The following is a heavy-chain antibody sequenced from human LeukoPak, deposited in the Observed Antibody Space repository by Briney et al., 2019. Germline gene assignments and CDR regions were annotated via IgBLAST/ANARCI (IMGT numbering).Heavy chain of an antibody. Sequence: GGSLRLSCAASGFTFSSYGMHWVRQAPGKGLEWVAVILSDGSKEFHTDSVKGRFTISRDNSKNTLYLQMNSLRAEDTAVYYCAKEYYYDTSGYSWGAFDIWGQGTMVTVSS. J-gene: IGHJ3*02. CDR1: GFTFSSYG. CDR2: ILSDGSKE. D-gene: IGHD3-22*01. CDR3: AKEYYYDTSGYSWGAFDI. V-gene: IGHV3-30*02.